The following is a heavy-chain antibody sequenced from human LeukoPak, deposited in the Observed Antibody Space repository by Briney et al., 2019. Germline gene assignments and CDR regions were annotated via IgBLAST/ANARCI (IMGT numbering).Heavy chain of an antibody. J-gene: IGHJ4*02. CDR1: GGSISSYY. V-gene: IGHV4-4*07. Sequence: KTSETLSLTCTVSGGSISSYYWSWIRQPAGKGLEWLGRIYTSGVTNYNPSLEGRVTMSVDTSKNQFSLKLNSVTAADTAVYYCARESGTYRLLDYWGQGALVTVSS. CDR3: ARESGTYRLLDY. CDR2: IYTSGVT. D-gene: IGHD1-26*01.